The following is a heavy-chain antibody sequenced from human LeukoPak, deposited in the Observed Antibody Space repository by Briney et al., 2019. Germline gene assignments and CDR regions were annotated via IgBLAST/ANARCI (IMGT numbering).Heavy chain of an antibody. CDR3: ARTYPGGPRITMVRGITNRGPFDP. CDR2: INHSGST. D-gene: IGHD3-10*01. V-gene: IGHV4-34*01. J-gene: IGHJ5*02. Sequence: SETLSLTCAVYGGSFSGYYWSWIRQPPGKGLEWIGEINHSGSTNYNPSLKSRVTISVDTSKNQISLKLSSVTAADTAVYYCARTYPGGPRITMVRGITNRGPFDPWGQGTLVTVSS. CDR1: GGSFSGYY.